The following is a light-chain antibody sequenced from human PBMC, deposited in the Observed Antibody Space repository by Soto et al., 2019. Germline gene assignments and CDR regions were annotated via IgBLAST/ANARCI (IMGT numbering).Light chain of an antibody. V-gene: IGKV1-39*01. CDR1: QNIGSF. CDR2: SAF. J-gene: IGKJ5*01. Sequence: DIQLTQSPSSLSASIGDRVTITCLASQNIGSFLNWYQQKPGEAPRLLVYSAFRIQSGVPSRFNSSGSGTDFTLSISSLQPEDFSTYFCQQGSTTPITFGLGTRLEIK. CDR3: QQGSTTPIT.